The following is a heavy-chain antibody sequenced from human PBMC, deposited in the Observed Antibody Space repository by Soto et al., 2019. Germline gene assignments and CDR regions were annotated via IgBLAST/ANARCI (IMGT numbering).Heavy chain of an antibody. CDR3: AKDDVPSGSYLMDY. V-gene: IGHV3-23*01. J-gene: IGHJ4*02. CDR2: ISGSGGST. Sequence: PGGSLRLSCAASGFTFSSYAMSWVRQAPGKGLEWVSAISGSGGSTYYADSVKGRFTISRDNSKNTLYLQMNSLRAEDTAVYYCAKDDVPSGSYLMDYWGQGTLVTVSS. CDR1: GFTFSSYA. D-gene: IGHD1-26*01.